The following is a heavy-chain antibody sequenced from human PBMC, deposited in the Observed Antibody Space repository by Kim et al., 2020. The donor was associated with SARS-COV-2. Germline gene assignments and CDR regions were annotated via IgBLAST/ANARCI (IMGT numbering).Heavy chain of an antibody. V-gene: IGHV3-30*18. Sequence: GGSLRLSCAASGFTFSSYGMHWVRQAPGKGLEWVAVISYDGSNKYYADSVKGRFTISRDNSKNTLYLQMNSLRAEDTAVYYCAKVMYGDSDYWGQGTLVTVSS. CDR3: AKVMYGDSDY. CDR2: ISYDGSNK. CDR1: GFTFSSYG. D-gene: IGHD4-17*01. J-gene: IGHJ4*02.